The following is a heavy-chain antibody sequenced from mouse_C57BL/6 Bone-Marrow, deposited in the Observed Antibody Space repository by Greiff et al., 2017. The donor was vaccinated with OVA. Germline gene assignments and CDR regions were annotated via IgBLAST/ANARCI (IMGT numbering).Heavy chain of an antibody. V-gene: IGHV1-81*01. CDR3: APFYYGSSSFAY. D-gene: IGHD1-1*01. CDR2: IYPRSGNT. J-gene: IGHJ3*01. Sequence: QVQLQQSGAELARPGASVKLSCKASGYTFTSYGISWVKQRTGQGLEWIGEIYPRSGNTYYNEKFKGKATLTADKSSSTAYMELRSLTSEDSAVYFCAPFYYGSSSFAYWGQGTLVTVSA. CDR1: GYTFTSYG.